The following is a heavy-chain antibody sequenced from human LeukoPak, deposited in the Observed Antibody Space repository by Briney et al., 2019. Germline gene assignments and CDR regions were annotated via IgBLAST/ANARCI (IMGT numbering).Heavy chain of an antibody. V-gene: IGHV4-61*02. D-gene: IGHD1-7*01. Sequence: SETLSLTCTVSGGSISSSSYYWGWIRQPPGKGLEWIGRIYTSGSTNYNPSLKSRVTISVDTSKNQFSLKLSSVTAADTAVYYCARENWNSIFDYWGQGTLVTVSS. J-gene: IGHJ4*02. CDR1: GGSISSSSYY. CDR3: ARENWNSIFDY. CDR2: IYTSGST.